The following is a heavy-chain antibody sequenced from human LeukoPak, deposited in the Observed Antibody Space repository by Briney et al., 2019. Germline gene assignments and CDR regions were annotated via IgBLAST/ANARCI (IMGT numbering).Heavy chain of an antibody. CDR2: ISAYNGNT. J-gene: IGHJ6*02. Sequence: ASVKVSCKASGYTFTSYGISWVRQAPGQGLEWMGWISAYNGNTNYAQKLQGRVTMTTDTSTSTAYMELRSLRSDDTAVYYCARDYPGNSGSIAVGRNYYYYGMDVWGQGTTVTVSS. CDR1: GYTFTSYG. D-gene: IGHD6-19*01. V-gene: IGHV1-18*01. CDR3: ARDYPGNSGSIAVGRNYYYYGMDV.